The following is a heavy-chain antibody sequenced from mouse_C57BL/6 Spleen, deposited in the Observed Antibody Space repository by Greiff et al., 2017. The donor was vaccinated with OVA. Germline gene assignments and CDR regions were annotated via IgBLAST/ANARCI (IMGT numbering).Heavy chain of an antibody. CDR1: GYAFSSSW. V-gene: IGHV1-82*01. J-gene: IGHJ2*01. CDR3: ANYYGSLDY. Sequence: QVQLQQSGPELVKPGASVKISCKASGYAFSSSWMNWVKQRPGKGLEWIGRIYPGDGDTNYNGKFKGKATLTADKSSSTAYMQLSSLSSEDSAVYFCANYYGSLDYWGQGTTLTVSS. CDR2: IYPGDGDT. D-gene: IGHD1-1*01.